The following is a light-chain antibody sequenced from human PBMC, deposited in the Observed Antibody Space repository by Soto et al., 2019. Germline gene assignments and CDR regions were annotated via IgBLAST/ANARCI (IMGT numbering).Light chain of an antibody. CDR2: GAS. V-gene: IGKV3-15*01. CDR3: QQYNKWPLT. J-gene: IGKJ4*01. Sequence: IVMSKSAATLSVSPGERATLSCRASQTTNNYLAWYQQKPGQAPRLLIDGASTRATGIPARFSGSGSGTEFTLTINTLQSEDFAVYYCQQYNKWPLTFGGGTKVDIK. CDR1: QTTNNY.